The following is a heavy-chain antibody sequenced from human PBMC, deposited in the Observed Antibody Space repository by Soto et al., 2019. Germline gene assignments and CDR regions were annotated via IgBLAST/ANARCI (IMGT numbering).Heavy chain of an antibody. J-gene: IGHJ4*02. CDR1: GFSFKNYA. V-gene: IGHV3-30*03. CDR2: ISEDGTNQ. CDR3: AHAYDLSTGPDY. Sequence: VQLVQSGGGVVQPGRFLRLSCEVSGFSFKNYAMHWVRQAPGKGLEWVAVISEDGTNQYYAGSVEGRFTISRDNSKSTLYLQMNRLIFDDTAVYYCAHAYDLSTGPDYWGQGTLVTVSA. D-gene: IGHD3-9*01.